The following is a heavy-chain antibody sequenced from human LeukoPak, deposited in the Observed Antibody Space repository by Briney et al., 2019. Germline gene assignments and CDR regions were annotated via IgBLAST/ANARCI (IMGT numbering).Heavy chain of an antibody. D-gene: IGHD3-3*01. J-gene: IGHJ4*01. CDR2: IDPSNGNI. V-gene: IGHV1-18*01. CDR3: ARDGVSGHFDY. CDR1: GYTFNSYG. Sequence: ASVKVSCKASGYTFNSYGICWVRQAPGQGLEWIGWIDPSNGNIKYAEKLQGRVTMTTDTSTSTAYMDLRSLGSDDAAVYYCARDGVSGHFDYWGRGTLVTVSS.